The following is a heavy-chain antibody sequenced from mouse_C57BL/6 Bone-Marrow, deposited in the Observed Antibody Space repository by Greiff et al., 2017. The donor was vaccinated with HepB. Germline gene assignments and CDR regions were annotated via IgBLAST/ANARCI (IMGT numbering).Heavy chain of an antibody. J-gene: IGHJ2*01. D-gene: IGHD1-1*01. CDR1: GYTFTDYE. CDR3: TRDAYYYGSSDY. CDR2: IDPETGGT. Sequence: QVQLKQSGAELVRPGASVTLSCKASGYTFTDYEMHWVKQTPVHGLEWIGAIDPETGGTAYNQKFKGKAILTADKSSSTAYMELRSLTSEDSAVYYCTRDAYYYGSSDYWGQGTTLTVS. V-gene: IGHV1-15*01.